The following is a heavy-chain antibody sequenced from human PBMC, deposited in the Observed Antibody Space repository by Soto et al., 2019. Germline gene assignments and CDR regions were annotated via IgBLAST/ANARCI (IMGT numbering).Heavy chain of an antibody. CDR2: IGTAGDT. V-gene: IGHV3-13*01. J-gene: IGHJ4*02. D-gene: IGHD3-22*01. CDR3: ARGSIGLARLYYDRSRYYLDD. CDR1: GFTFSSYD. Sequence: QPGGSLRLSSAPSGFTFSSYDMHWVRQATGKGLEWVSAIGTAGDTYYPGSVKGRFTISRENAKNSLYLQMNSLRAEDTAVYYCARGSIGLARLYYDRSRYYLDDWGQGT.